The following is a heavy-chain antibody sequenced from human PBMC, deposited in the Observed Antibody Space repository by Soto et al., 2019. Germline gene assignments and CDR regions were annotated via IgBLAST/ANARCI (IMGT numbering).Heavy chain of an antibody. CDR2: INAGNGNT. CDR1: GYTLTSYA. J-gene: IGHJ4*02. V-gene: IGHV1-3*05. D-gene: IGHD2-21*02. CDR3: ARSIVVVTALDY. Sequence: QVQLVQSGAEEKKPGASVKVSCKASGYTLTSYAMHWVRQAPGQRLEWMGWINAGNGNTKYSPNFKGRVTIPRDTSASTAYMELSSLRSEDTAVYYCARSIVVVTALDYWGQGTLVTVSS.